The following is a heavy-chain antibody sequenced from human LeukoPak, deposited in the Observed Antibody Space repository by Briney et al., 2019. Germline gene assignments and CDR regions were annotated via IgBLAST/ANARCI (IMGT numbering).Heavy chain of an antibody. Sequence: GGSLRLSCAASGFTFSSYAMGWVSQAPGKGVEWVSDITASGGNKYYADSVKGRFTISRDNSKNTLYLQVNSLRAEDTAVYYCAKGNGYSYGRYYFDYWGQGTLVTVSS. CDR3: AKGNGYSYGRYYFDY. J-gene: IGHJ4*02. CDR2: ITASGGNK. CDR1: GFTFSSYA. V-gene: IGHV3-23*01. D-gene: IGHD5-18*01.